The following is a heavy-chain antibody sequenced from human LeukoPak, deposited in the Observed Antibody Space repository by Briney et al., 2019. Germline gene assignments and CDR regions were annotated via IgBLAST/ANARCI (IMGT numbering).Heavy chain of an antibody. CDR2: INPNSGGT. D-gene: IGHD3-22*01. CDR1: GYTFTGYY. J-gene: IGHJ4*02. V-gene: IGHV1-2*02. CDR3: ARDPEGYDDSSGYLNY. Sequence: GASVKVSCTASGYTFTGYYMHWVRQAPGQRLEWMGWINPNSGGTNYAQKFQGRVSMTRDTSISTAYMELSRLRSDETAVYYCARDPEGYDDSSGYLNYWGQGTLVTVSS.